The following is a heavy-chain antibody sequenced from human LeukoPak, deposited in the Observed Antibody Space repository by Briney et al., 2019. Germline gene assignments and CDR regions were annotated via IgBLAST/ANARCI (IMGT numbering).Heavy chain of an antibody. J-gene: IGHJ4*02. V-gene: IGHV1-18*01. CDR3: ARVEIFGVVIGLFDY. D-gene: IGHD3-3*01. Sequence: ASVKVSCKASGYTFTSYGISWVRQAPGQGLERMGWISAYNGNTNYAQKLQGRVTMTTDTSTSTAYMELRSLRSDDTAVYYCARVEIFGVVIGLFDYWGQGTLVTVSS. CDR2: ISAYNGNT. CDR1: GYTFTSYG.